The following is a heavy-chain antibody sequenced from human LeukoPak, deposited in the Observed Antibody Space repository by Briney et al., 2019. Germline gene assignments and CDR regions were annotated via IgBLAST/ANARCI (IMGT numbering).Heavy chain of an antibody. CDR3: ARDDNSFDY. J-gene: IGHJ4*02. Sequence: SETLSLTCTVSGGSISSSSYYWGWIRQPPGKGLEWIGEINHSGSTNYNPSLKSRATISVDTSKNQFSLKLSSVTAADTAVYYCARDDNSFDYWGQGTLVTVSS. CDR1: GGSISSSSYY. V-gene: IGHV4-39*07. CDR2: INHSGST.